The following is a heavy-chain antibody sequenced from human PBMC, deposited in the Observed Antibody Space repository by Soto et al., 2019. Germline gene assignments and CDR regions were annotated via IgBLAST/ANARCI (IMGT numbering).Heavy chain of an antibody. CDR1: GGSIGTYY. D-gene: IGHD2-15*01. V-gene: IGHV4-59*01. J-gene: IGHJ3*02. Sequence: PSETLSLTCSISGGSIGTYYWSWMWQPPGKGLEWIGFIDYSGSTNYNPSLKSRVTMSLDTSKNQFSLNLSSVTAADTAVYYCARVRRSSGLPDAFDIWGQGTMVTVSS. CDR3: ARVRRSSGLPDAFDI. CDR2: IDYSGST.